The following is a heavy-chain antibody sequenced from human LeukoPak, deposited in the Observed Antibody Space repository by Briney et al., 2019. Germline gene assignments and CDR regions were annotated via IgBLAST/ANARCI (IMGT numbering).Heavy chain of an antibody. D-gene: IGHD3-10*01. Sequence: SETLSLTCTVSGGSISSGSYYWSWIRQPAGKGLEWIGRIYSSGSTNYNPSLKSRVTISLDTSKNQFSLKLSSATAADTAVYYCARDYYGSGSFDYWGQGTLVTVSS. CDR3: ARDYYGSGSFDY. V-gene: IGHV4-61*02. CDR2: IYSSGST. J-gene: IGHJ4*02. CDR1: GGSISSGSYY.